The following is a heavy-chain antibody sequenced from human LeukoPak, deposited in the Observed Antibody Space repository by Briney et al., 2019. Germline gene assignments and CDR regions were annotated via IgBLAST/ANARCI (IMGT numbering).Heavy chain of an antibody. CDR3: ARVDYYGSGSTSSLDY. J-gene: IGHJ4*02. CDR1: GYTFTSYG. CDR2: ISAYNGNT. Sequence: GASVKVSCKASGYTFTSYGTSWVRQAPGQGLEWMGWISAYNGNTNYAQKLQGRVTMTTDTSTTTAYMELRSLRSDDTAVYYCARVDYYGSGSTSSLDYWGQGTLVTVSS. D-gene: IGHD3-10*01. V-gene: IGHV1-18*01.